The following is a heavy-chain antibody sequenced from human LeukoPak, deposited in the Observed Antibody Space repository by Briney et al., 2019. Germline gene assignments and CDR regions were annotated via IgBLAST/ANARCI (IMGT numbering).Heavy chain of an antibody. CDR3: ARGPVAPYYGLDV. J-gene: IGHJ6*02. Sequence: GGSLRLSCAVSGFTFITYAMSWVRQAPGKGLEWISGISNSGGSTYYADSVRGRFTISRDNSKNTLFLQMNSLRGEDTAVYYCARGPVAPYYGLDVWGQGTTVTVSS. CDR2: ISNSGGST. V-gene: IGHV3-23*01. CDR1: GFTFITYA. D-gene: IGHD2-15*01.